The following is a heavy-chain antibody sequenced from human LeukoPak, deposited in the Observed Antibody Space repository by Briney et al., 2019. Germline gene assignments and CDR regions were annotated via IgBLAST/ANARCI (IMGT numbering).Heavy chain of an antibody. D-gene: IGHD6-13*01. CDR2: IYYSGST. CDR3: ARDRAAAGSTDY. V-gene: IGHV4-30-4*01. J-gene: IGHJ4*02. Sequence: SETLSLTCTVSGGSISSGDYYWSWIRQPPGKGLEWIGYIYYSGSTYYNPSLKSRVTISVDTSKNQFSLKLSSVTAADTAVYYCARDRAAAGSTDYWGQGTLVTVSS. CDR1: GGSISSGDYY.